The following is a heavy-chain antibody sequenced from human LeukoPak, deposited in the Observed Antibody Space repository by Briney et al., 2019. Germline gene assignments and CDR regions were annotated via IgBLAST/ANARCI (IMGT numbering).Heavy chain of an antibody. Sequence: GGSLRLSCAASGFTFNNYWMNWVRQAPGKGLEWVSAISGSGGSTYYADSVKGRFTISRDNSKNTLYLQMNSLRAEDTAVYYCARDLNVAPDSNIVGAAYWGQGTLVTVSS. CDR2: ISGSGGST. CDR3: ARDLNVAPDSNIVGAAY. CDR1: GFTFNNYW. J-gene: IGHJ4*02. V-gene: IGHV3-23*01. D-gene: IGHD1-26*01.